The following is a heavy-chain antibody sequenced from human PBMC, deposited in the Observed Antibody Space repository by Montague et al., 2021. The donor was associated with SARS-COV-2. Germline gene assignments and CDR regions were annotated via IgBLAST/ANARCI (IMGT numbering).Heavy chain of an antibody. J-gene: IGHJ3*02. Sequence: CAISGDSVSRNNPAWNWIRQSPSRGPEWLGRTYYGSSWNTDYAVSVKSRITISPDTSKNQFSLHLNSVTPEDTAVYYCARGWNYAFDIWGQGTMVTVSS. CDR2: TYYGSSWNT. D-gene: IGHD1-7*01. CDR3: ARGWNYAFDI. CDR1: GDSVSRNNPA. V-gene: IGHV6-1*01.